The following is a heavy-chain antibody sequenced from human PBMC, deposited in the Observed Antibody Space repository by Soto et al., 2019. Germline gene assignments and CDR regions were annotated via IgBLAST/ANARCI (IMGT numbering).Heavy chain of an antibody. D-gene: IGHD3-22*01. J-gene: IGHJ4*02. CDR1: GFTFNIYA. CDR2: ISRYGDFT. Sequence: EVQLLESGGDLIHPGGSLRLSCAASGFTFNIYAMTWVRQAPGKGLEWVSAISRYGDFTYYADSVEGRFTISRDNSKNTLYLQMNSLRAEDTAVYYFAKDRYLDHDSRGYLFDNWGQGTLVTVSS. V-gene: IGHV3-23*01. CDR3: AKDRYLDHDSRGYLFDN.